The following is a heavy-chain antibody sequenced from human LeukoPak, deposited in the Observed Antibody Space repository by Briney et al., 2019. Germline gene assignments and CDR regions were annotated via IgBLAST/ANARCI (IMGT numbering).Heavy chain of an antibody. D-gene: IGHD6-19*01. V-gene: IGHV1-69*13. CDR3: ARDRDSSGWNADDAFDI. CDR2: IIPIFGTA. CDR1: GGTFSSYA. J-gene: IGHJ3*02. Sequence: SVKVSCKASGGTFSSYAISRVRQAPGQGLEWMGGIIPIFGTANYAQKFQGRVTITADESTSTAYMELSSLRSEDTAVYYCARDRDSSGWNADDAFDIWGQGTMVTVSS.